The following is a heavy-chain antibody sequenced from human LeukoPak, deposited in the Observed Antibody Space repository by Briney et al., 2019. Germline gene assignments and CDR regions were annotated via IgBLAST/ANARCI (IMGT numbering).Heavy chain of an antibody. J-gene: IGHJ4*02. CDR3: AKVSYITMRVVVITGFDY. V-gene: IGHV3-23*01. Sequence: GGSLRLSCAASGFSFSSYGMSWVRQAPGKGPEWVSYISGHGGVTYYADSVKGRVTISRDNSNNTLHLQMNSLRAEDTAVYYCAKVSYITMRVVVITGFDYWGQGTLVTVSS. D-gene: IGHD3-22*01. CDR1: GFSFSSYG. CDR2: ISGHGGVT.